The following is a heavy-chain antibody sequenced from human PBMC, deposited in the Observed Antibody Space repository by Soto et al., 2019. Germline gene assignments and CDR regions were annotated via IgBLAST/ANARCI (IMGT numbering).Heavy chain of an antibody. D-gene: IGHD3-10*01. Sequence: QVQLVESGGGVVQPGRSLRLSCAASGFTFSSYGMHWVRQAPGKGLEWVAVIWYDGSNKYYADSVKGRFTISRDNSKNTLYLQMNSLRAEDTAVYYCARSMVRGNDAFDIWGQGTMVTVSS. V-gene: IGHV3-33*01. CDR1: GFTFSSYG. CDR2: IWYDGSNK. CDR3: ARSMVRGNDAFDI. J-gene: IGHJ3*02.